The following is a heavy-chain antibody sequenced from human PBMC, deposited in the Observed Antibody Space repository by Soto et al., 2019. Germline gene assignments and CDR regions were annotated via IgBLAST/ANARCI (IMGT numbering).Heavy chain of an antibody. CDR1: GGSISSSNW. CDR3: ARVGAMALYYYYYYGMDV. D-gene: IGHD5-18*01. CDR2: IYHSGST. J-gene: IGHJ6*02. V-gene: IGHV4-4*02. Sequence: KPSETLSLTCAVSGGSISSSNWWSWVRQPPGKGLEWIGEIYHSGSTNYNPSLKSRVTISVDKSKNQFSLKLSSVTAADTAVYYCARVGAMALYYYYYYGMDVWGQGTTVTVSS.